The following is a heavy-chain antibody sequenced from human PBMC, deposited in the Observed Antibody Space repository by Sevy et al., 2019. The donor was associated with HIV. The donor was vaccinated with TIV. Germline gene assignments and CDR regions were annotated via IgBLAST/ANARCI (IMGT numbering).Heavy chain of an antibody. CDR2: IYHSGST. V-gene: IGHV4-4*02. CDR1: GGSISSSNW. CDR3: ARRRYYDSSGYYIDAFDI. J-gene: IGHJ3*02. Sequence: SETLSLTCAVSGGSISSSNWWSWVRQPPGKGLEWIGEIYHSGSTNYNPSLKSRVTISVDKSKNQFSLKLSSVTAADTAVYYCARRRYYDSSGYYIDAFDIWGQGTMVTVSS. D-gene: IGHD3-22*01.